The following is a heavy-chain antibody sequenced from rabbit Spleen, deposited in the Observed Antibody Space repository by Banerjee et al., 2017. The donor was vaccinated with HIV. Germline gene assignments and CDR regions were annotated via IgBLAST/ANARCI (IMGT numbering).Heavy chain of an antibody. D-gene: IGHD1-1*01. CDR1: GFTISISDW. CDR2: IDPVFGTT. CDR3: ARSGHVRGDYTWDL. J-gene: IGHJ4*01. Sequence: QSLEESGGDLVKPGASLTLTCTASGFTISISDWIYWVRQAPGKGLEWIGYIDPVFGTTHYASWAKGRFTISKTSSTKVTLQLTSLTAADTATYFCARSGHVRGDYTWDLWGQGPWSPS. V-gene: IGHV1S40*01.